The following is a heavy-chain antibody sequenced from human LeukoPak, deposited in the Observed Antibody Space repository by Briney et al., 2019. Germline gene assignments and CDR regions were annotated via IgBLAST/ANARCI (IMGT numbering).Heavy chain of an antibody. CDR3: ARDRPGATDY. CDR1: GYSINSGYY. J-gene: IGHJ4*02. D-gene: IGHD1-26*01. V-gene: IGHV4-38-2*02. CDR2: IYYSGST. Sequence: SETLSLTCTASGYSINSGYYWSWIRQPPGKRLEWIGSIYYSGSTYSNPTLKSRLTISVDRSKNQFSLKLSSVTAADTAVYYCARDRPGATDYWGQGTLVTVSS.